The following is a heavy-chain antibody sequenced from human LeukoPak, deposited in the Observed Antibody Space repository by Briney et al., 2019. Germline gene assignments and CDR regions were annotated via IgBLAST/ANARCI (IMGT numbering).Heavy chain of an antibody. D-gene: IGHD6-6*01. CDR1: GFTFSSYG. J-gene: IGHJ4*02. V-gene: IGHV3-30*02. CDR3: AGLSYSSSSGAHYFDY. Sequence: GGSLRLSCAASGFTFSSYGMHWVRQAPGKGLEWVAFIRYDGSNKYYADSVKGRFTISRDNSKNTLYLQMNSLRAEDTAVYYCAGLSYSSSSGAHYFDYWGQGTLVTVSS. CDR2: IRYDGSNK.